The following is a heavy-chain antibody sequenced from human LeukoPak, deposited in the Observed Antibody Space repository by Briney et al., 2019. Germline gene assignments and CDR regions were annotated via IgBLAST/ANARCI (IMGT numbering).Heavy chain of an antibody. J-gene: IGHJ4*02. CDR1: GYSISSGYY. CDR2: IYHSGST. V-gene: IGHV4-38-2*02. Sequence: SETLSLTCTVSGYSISSGYYWGWIRQPPGKGLEWIGSIYHSGSTYYNPSLKSRVTISVGTSKNQFSLKLSSVTAADTAVYYCARQSSYYDSSGYPRYYFDYWGQGTLVTVSS. CDR3: ARQSSYYDSSGYPRYYFDY. D-gene: IGHD3-22*01.